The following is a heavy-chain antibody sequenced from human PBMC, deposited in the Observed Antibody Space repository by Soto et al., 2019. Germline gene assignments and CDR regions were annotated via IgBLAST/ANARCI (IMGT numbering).Heavy chain of an antibody. CDR2: ITDNGGST. J-gene: IGHJ4*02. D-gene: IGHD4-17*01. CDR3: AKERATTTAFDY. Sequence: PEGSLRFPCAASGFTFSSDGMGWVRQAPGKGVEWVALITDNGGSTYYADSVKGRFTLSRDNTKNTLFLQMNSLRAEDTAVYYCAKERATTTAFDYWGQGALVTVSS. CDR1: GFTFSSDG. V-gene: IGHV3-23*01.